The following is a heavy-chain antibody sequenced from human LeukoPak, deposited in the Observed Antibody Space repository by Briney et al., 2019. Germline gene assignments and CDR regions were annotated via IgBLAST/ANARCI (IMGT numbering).Heavy chain of an antibody. V-gene: IGHV4-61*08. CDR3: ARGDRSRNFGYYFDY. CDR1: GGSVSGGDYF. Sequence: SQTLSLTCTVSGGSVSGGDYFWSWIRQPPGKGLEWIGHIYYSGSTNYNPSLKNRVTISVDTSKNQFSLKLNSVTAADTAVYYCARGDRSRNFGYYFDYWGQGTLVPVSS. J-gene: IGHJ4*02. CDR2: IYYSGST. D-gene: IGHD3-10*01.